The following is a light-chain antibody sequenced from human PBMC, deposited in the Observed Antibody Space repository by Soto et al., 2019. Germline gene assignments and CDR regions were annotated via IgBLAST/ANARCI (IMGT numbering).Light chain of an antibody. V-gene: IGLV2-14*01. CDR3: GSYTSSTLYV. CDR1: SSDAATYHY. J-gene: IGLJ1*01. CDR2: EVS. Sequence: LTQPGSGCGSPGQSITISCTGTSSDAATYHYDSWYQHHPDKDPILLIYEVSNRPSGVSNRFSGSNSGNTASLTISRLQAEDQADYYCGSYTSSTLYVFGTGTKVTVL.